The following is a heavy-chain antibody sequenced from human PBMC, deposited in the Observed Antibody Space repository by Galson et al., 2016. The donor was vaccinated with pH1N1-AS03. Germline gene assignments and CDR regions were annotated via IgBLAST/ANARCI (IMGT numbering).Heavy chain of an antibody. Sequence: SVKVSCKASGYTFTDFSINWVRQAPGQGLEWMGWIHPNDGVTNYAQNFQAWVTMTRDTSTSTAYLELTGPKSEDTAVYYCTRGNYRDAYNAINSWGHGALVTVSS. J-gene: IGHJ5*01. CDR2: IHPNDGVT. D-gene: IGHD5-24*01. CDR1: GYTFTDFS. V-gene: IGHV1-2*04. CDR3: TRGNYRDAYNAINS.